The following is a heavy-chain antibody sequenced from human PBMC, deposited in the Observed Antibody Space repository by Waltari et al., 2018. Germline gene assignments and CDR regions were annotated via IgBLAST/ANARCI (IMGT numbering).Heavy chain of an antibody. CDR1: GGTFSSYA. Sequence: QVQLVQSGAEVKKPGSSVKVSCKASGGTFSSYAISWVRQAPGQGLEWMGGSNPIFGTANYAQKFQGRVTITTDESTSTAYMELSSLRSEDTAVYYCARAGIYYDFWSGYNANFDYWGQGTLVIVSS. J-gene: IGHJ4*02. CDR3: ARAGIYYDFWSGYNANFDY. D-gene: IGHD3-3*01. V-gene: IGHV1-69*05. CDR2: SNPIFGTA.